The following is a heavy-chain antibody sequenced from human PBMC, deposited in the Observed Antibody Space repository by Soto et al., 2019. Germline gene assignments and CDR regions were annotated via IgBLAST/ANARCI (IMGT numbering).Heavy chain of an antibody. D-gene: IGHD3-10*01. CDR1: GFTFSSYA. Sequence: GGSLRLSCAASGFTFSSYAMHWVRQAPGKGLEYVSAISSNGGSTYYANSVKGRFTISRDNSKNTLYLQMGSLRAEDMAVYYCARDLRPSSRFGELLIPRGVWGQGTTVTVSS. CDR3: ARDLRPSSRFGELLIPRGV. CDR2: ISSNGGST. V-gene: IGHV3-64*01. J-gene: IGHJ6*02.